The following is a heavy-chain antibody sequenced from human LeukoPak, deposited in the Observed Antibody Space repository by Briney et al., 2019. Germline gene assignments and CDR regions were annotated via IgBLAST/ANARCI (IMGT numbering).Heavy chain of an antibody. Sequence: SETLSLTCTVSGDSISSSSYYWGWIRQPPGKGLEWIGYIYYSGSTNYNPSLKSRVTISVDTSKNQFFLKLSSVTAADTAVYYCARQKSGYSSGWGDFDYWGQGTLVTVSS. CDR3: ARQKSGYSSGWGDFDY. CDR1: GDSISSSSYY. V-gene: IGHV4-61*05. J-gene: IGHJ4*02. CDR2: IYYSGST. D-gene: IGHD6-19*01.